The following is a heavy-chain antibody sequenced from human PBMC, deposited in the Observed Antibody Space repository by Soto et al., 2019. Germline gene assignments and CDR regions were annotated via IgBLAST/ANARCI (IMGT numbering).Heavy chain of an antibody. V-gene: IGHV4-59*01. D-gene: IGHD2-15*01. CDR1: GGSMSSYY. CDR2: ISYSGST. CDR3: ARADPDASVGY. J-gene: IGHJ4*02. Sequence: ETLSLTCTVSGGSMSSYYWTWLRQSPGRGLEWIGYISYSGSTYYNPSLKSRVTISADTSKNQFSLRMNSMIAADTAVYYCARADPDASVGYWGQGTLVTVSS.